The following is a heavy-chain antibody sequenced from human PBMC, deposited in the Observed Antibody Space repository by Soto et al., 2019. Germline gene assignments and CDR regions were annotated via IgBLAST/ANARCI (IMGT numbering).Heavy chain of an antibody. Sequence: DVRLAESGGGLVQPGGSIRLSCTTSGFSFASFAMTWVRQAPGKGLEWVATISGSDGKTYYADSVKGRFSISRDTSRNPLYLQMNSLRADDTAIYYCAKWSYLDYWGQGTRVTVAS. CDR1: GFSFASFA. CDR2: ISGSDGKT. J-gene: IGHJ4*02. V-gene: IGHV3-23*04. CDR3: AKWSYLDY. D-gene: IGHD3-3*01.